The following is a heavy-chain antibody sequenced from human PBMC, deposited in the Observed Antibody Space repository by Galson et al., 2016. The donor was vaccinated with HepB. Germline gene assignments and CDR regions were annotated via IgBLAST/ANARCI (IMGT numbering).Heavy chain of an antibody. CDR2: IYFSGST. CDR3: ARVNGWRRDSYLGY. V-gene: IGHV4-59*11. J-gene: IGHJ4*02. CDR1: GGSISGHY. D-gene: IGHD1-1*01. Sequence: ETLSLTCTVPGGSISGHYWGWIRQPPGKGLEWIGYIYFSGSTKYNPSLKSRVTISVDTSKNQFSLKLSSVTAAATAVYYGARVNGWRRDSYLGYWGQGTLVTVSS.